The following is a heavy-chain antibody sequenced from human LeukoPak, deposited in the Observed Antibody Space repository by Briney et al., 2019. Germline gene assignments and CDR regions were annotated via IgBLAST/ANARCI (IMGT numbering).Heavy chain of an antibody. Sequence: SETLSLTCIVSGYSISSGYYWGWIRQSPGKGLEWIGSILHSGSTHYNPSLKSRVTISVDTSKNQFSLKLSSVTAADTAVYYCARVDTAMAPGYWGQGTLVTVSS. V-gene: IGHV4-38-2*02. J-gene: IGHJ4*02. CDR3: ARVDTAMAPGY. CDR2: ILHSGST. CDR1: GYSISSGYY. D-gene: IGHD5-18*01.